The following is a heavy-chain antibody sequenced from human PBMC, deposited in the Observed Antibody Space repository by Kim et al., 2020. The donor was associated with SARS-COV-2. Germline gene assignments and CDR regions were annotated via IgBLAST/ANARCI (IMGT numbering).Heavy chain of an antibody. Sequence: GGSLRLSCAASGFTFSSYGMHWVRQAPGKGLEWVAVIWYDGSNKYYADSVKGRFTISRDNSKNTLYLQMNSLRAEDTAVYYCARAGYYDSSGYCLDYWGQGTLVTVSS. J-gene: IGHJ4*02. CDR1: GFTFSSYG. V-gene: IGHV3-33*01. CDR3: ARAGYYDSSGYCLDY. D-gene: IGHD3-22*01. CDR2: IWYDGSNK.